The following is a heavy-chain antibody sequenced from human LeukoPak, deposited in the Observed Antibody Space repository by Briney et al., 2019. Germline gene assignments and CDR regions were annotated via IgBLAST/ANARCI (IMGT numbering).Heavy chain of an antibody. CDR3: ARDDVGGDYVLDY. V-gene: IGHV3-30-3*01. Sequence: AGGFLRLSCAASGFTFSSYAIHWDRQAPDKGVEWVAVISYDGSKKYYADSVKGRFTISRDNSKNTLYLQMNSLRIEDTAVYYCARDDVGGDYVLDYWGQGTLVTVSS. CDR2: ISYDGSKK. J-gene: IGHJ4*02. D-gene: IGHD4-17*01. CDR1: GFTFSSYA.